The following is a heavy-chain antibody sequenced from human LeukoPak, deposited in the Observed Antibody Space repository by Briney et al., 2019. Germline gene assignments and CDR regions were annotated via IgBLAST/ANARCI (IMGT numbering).Heavy chain of an antibody. CDR1: GFTFSSYA. J-gene: IGHJ6*03. CDR2: ISSNGGST. D-gene: IGHD2-2*01. V-gene: IGHV3-64*01. Sequence: GGSLRLSCAASGFTFSSYAMHWVRQAPGKGLEYVSAISSNGGSTYYANSVKGRFTIYRDNSKNTLYLQMNSLRAEDTAMYYCARDQMRPYQYYMDVWGKGTTVTVSS. CDR3: ARDQMRPYQYYMDV.